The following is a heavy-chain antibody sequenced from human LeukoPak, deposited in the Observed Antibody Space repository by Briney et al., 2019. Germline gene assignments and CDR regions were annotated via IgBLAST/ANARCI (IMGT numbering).Heavy chain of an antibody. V-gene: IGHV1-2*02. CDR2: INPNSGGT. D-gene: IGHD3-3*01. CDR3: AREFWIFGFLSPKDKEGFDY. J-gene: IGHJ4*02. Sequence: ASVKVSCKASGYTFTGYYMHWMRQAPGQGLEWMGWINPNSGGTNYAQKFQGRVTMTRDTSISTAYMELSRLRSDDTAVYYCAREFWIFGFLSPKDKEGFDYWGQGTLVTVSS. CDR1: GYTFTGYY.